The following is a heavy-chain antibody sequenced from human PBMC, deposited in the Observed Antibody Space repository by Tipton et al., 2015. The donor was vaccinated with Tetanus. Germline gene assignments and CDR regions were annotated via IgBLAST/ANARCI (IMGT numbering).Heavy chain of an antibody. J-gene: IGHJ3*02. CDR3: ARNVYTVTNDAFDI. Sequence: GLVKPSETLSLTCTVSGGSMSTYYWSWIRQPPGKGLEWIGYVYYTGSTDYNPSLKSRVTISVDTSKSQFSLRLTSVTAADTAVYFCARNVYTVTNDAFDIWGHGTLVNVSS. CDR2: VYYTGST. V-gene: IGHV4-59*01. CDR1: GGSMSTYY. D-gene: IGHD4-11*01.